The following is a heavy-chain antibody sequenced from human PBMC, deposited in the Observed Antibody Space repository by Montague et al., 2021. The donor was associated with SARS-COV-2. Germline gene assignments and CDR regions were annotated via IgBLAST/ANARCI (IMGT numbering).Heavy chain of an antibody. D-gene: IGHD3-10*01. V-gene: IGHV4-39*01. Sequence: SETLSLTCTVSGGSVSSSPYYWGWIRQPPGRGLEWVGSISYSGRTYFSPSLKSRLTISVDSSENQFSLRLSSVTAAGTAVYYCASSYYYGSGTYVYNYYMDVWGKGITVTVSS. J-gene: IGHJ6*03. CDR1: GGSVSSSPYY. CDR2: ISYSGRT. CDR3: ASSYYYGSGTYVYNYYMDV.